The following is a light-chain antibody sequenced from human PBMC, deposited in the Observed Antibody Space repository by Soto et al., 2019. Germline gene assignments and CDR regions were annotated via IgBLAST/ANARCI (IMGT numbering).Light chain of an antibody. CDR3: QQYNNWPPIT. J-gene: IGKJ5*01. CDR1: QSISSD. CDR2: GAS. V-gene: IGKV3D-15*01. Sequence: EIVMTQSPATLSVSPGERATLSCRASQSISSDLAWYQQKPGQLPRLLIYGASTRATGIPARFSGSGSETEFTLTISSLQSEDFALYYCQQYNNWPPITFGQGTRLEIK.